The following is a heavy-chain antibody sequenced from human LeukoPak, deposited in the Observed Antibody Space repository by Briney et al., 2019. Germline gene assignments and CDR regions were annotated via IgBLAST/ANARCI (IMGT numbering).Heavy chain of an antibody. D-gene: IGHD6-19*01. CDR1: GCSFTSYY. Sequence: ASVKVSCKASGCSFTSYYVHWVREAPGEGLEWMGIINPSGGSTIYAQKFQGRVTMTWDMSTSTVYMGLSSLRSEDTAVYYCARSHYSRGWEYFDYWGQGTLVTVSS. CDR2: INPSGGST. CDR3: ARSHYSRGWEYFDY. J-gene: IGHJ4*02. V-gene: IGHV1-46*01.